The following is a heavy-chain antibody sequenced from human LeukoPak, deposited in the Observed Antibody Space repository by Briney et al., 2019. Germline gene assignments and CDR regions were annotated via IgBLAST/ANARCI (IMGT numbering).Heavy chain of an antibody. CDR1: GFTVTSNW. V-gene: IGHV3-74*01. CDR3: ATVFDL. Sequence: GGSLRLSCAASGFTVTSNWIHWVRQAPGKGLVWVPRIDDAGSGTSYADSVKGRFTISRDTAKNTVYLQMNSLRVDDTAVYYCATVFDLWGQGTLVTVSS. J-gene: IGHJ4*02. CDR2: IDDAGSGT.